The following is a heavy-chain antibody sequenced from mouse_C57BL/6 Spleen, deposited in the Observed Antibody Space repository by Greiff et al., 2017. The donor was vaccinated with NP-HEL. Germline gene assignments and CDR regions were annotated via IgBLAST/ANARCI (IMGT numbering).Heavy chain of an antibody. CDR1: GSAFTNSL. CDR3: ARWIPRQQGFDY. Sequence: VQLKESGAELVRPGTSVKVSCKASGSAFTNSLIEWVKKRPGQGLEWIGVINPGSGGPNYNEKFKGKATLTADKSSSTAYRQLSSLTSEDSAVDCCARWIPRQQGFDYWGQGTTLTVSS. CDR2: INPGSGGP. D-gene: IGHD3-2*01. V-gene: IGHV1-54*01. J-gene: IGHJ2*01.